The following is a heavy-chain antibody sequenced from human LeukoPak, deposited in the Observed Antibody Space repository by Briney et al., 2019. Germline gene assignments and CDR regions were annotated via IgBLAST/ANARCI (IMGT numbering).Heavy chain of an antibody. CDR2: INWNGGST. CDR1: GFSFSSYG. D-gene: IGHD3-22*01. CDR3: ARDQKGYDSSGPLVGYFDY. V-gene: IGHV3-20*04. J-gene: IGHJ4*02. Sequence: GGSLRLSCAGSGFSFSSYGMSWVRQAPGKGLEWVSGINWNGGSTGYADSVKGRFTISRDNAKNSLYLQMNSLRAEDTALYYCARDQKGYDSSGPLVGYFDYWGQGTLVTVSS.